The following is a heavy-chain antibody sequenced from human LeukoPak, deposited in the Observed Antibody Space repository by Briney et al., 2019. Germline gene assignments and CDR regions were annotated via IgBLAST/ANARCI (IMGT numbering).Heavy chain of an antibody. CDR3: ARDLDCGGDCYSRTTPFDY. V-gene: IGHV3-21*01. Sequence: GGSLRLFCAASGFTFSSYSMNWVRQAPGKGLEWGSSISSSSSYIYYADSVKGRFTISRDNAKNSLYLQMNSLRAEDTAVYYCARDLDCGGDCYSRTTPFDYWGQGTLVTVSS. D-gene: IGHD2-21*02. CDR1: GFTFSSYS. CDR2: ISSSSSYI. J-gene: IGHJ4*02.